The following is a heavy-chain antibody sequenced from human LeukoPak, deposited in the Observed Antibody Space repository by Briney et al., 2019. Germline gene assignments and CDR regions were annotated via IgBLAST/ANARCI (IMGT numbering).Heavy chain of an antibody. Sequence: SVKVSCKASGGTFSSYAISWVRQAPGQGLEWMGGIIPIFGTANYAQKFQGRVTITADKSTSTAYMELSSLRSEDTAVYYCAGGVWKHSDTVDYYYGMDVWGKGTTVTVSS. D-gene: IGHD1-1*01. CDR2: IIPIFGTA. CDR3: AGGVWKHSDTVDYYYGMDV. J-gene: IGHJ6*04. V-gene: IGHV1-69*06. CDR1: GGTFSSYA.